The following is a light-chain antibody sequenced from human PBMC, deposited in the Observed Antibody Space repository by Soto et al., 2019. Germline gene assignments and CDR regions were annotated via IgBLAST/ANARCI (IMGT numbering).Light chain of an antibody. CDR1: SSSIGAGYD. CDR3: QSYDSSLSGYV. CDR2: GNT. J-gene: IGLJ1*01. V-gene: IGLV1-40*01. Sequence: QSVLTQPPSVSGAPGQRVTISCTGSSSSIGAGYDVHWYQQLPGAAPKLLFYGNTNRPSGVPDRFSGSKSGTAASLAITGLQAEDEADDYCQSYDSSLSGYVFGTGTKLTVL.